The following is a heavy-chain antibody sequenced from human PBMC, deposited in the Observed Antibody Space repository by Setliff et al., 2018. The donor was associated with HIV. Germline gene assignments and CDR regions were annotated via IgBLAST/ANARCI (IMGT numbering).Heavy chain of an antibody. J-gene: IGHJ4*02. D-gene: IGHD4-17*01. CDR2: INRDGDQK. CDR3: ARDDYLDGR. V-gene: IGHV3-7*03. Sequence: GSLRLSCAASGFTFKDYWMAWVRQAPGKGLEWVAHINRDGDQKNYVDCVKGRFIISRDNAKNSVYLDMNSLGVEDTAVYYCARDDYLDGRWGQGTMVTVSS. CDR1: GFTFKDYW.